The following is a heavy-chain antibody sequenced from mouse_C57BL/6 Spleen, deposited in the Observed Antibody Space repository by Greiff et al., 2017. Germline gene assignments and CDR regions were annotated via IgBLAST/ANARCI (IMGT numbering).Heavy chain of an antibody. CDR1: GYAFSSSW. V-gene: IGHV1-82*01. Sequence: VQLQQSGPELVKPGASVKISCKASGYAFSSSWLNWVKQRPGKGLEWIGRIYPGDGDTNYNGKFKGKATLTADKSSSTAYMQLSSLTSEDSAVYFCARDLITTVYYYAMDYWGQGTSVTVSS. CDR2: IYPGDGDT. J-gene: IGHJ4*01. CDR3: ARDLITTVYYYAMDY. D-gene: IGHD1-1*01.